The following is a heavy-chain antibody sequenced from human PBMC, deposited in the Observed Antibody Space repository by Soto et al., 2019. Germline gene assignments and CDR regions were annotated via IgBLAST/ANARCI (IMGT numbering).Heavy chain of an antibody. CDR2: IYYSGST. D-gene: IGHD5-12*01. J-gene: IGHJ3*01. CDR3: ARDESATEAFDV. CDR1: GGSISSGGYY. V-gene: IGHV4-31*03. Sequence: QVQLQESGPGLVKPSQTQSLTCTVSGGSISSGGYYWSWIRQNPGKGLEWIGYIYYSGSTNYNPSLKSRLSISVDTSKNQFSLSLSSVTAAATAVYYCARDESATEAFDVWGQGTMVTVSS.